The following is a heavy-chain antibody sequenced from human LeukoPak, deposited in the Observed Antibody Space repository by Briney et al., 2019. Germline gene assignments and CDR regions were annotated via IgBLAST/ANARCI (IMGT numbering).Heavy chain of an antibody. CDR1: GGSISSYY. CDR2: IYTSGST. V-gene: IGHV4-4*07. Sequence: SETLSLTCTVSGGSISSYYWSWIRQPAGKGLEWIGRIYTSGSTNYNPSLKSRVTMSVGTSKNQFSLKLSSVTAADTAVYYCARDSSSMGFYYYYYMDVWGKGTTVTVSS. D-gene: IGHD6-6*01. J-gene: IGHJ6*03. CDR3: ARDSSSMGFYYYYYMDV.